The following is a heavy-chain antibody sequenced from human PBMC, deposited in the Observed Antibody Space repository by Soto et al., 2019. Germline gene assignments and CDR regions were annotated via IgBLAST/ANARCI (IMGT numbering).Heavy chain of an antibody. CDR2: IGAYNGNT. V-gene: IGHV1-18*01. D-gene: IGHD4-17*01. J-gene: IGHJ4*02. CDR1: GFTYTNYG. Sequence: QVHLVQSGAEVKKPGASVKVSCKSSGFTYTNYGITWVRQAPGQGLEWMGWIGAYNGNTNYAQNLQGRVTMTTDPSTSTAYMELRKLRSDDTAVYYCARGYGDYIRGVDYWGQGTLVTVSS. CDR3: ARGYGDYIRGVDY.